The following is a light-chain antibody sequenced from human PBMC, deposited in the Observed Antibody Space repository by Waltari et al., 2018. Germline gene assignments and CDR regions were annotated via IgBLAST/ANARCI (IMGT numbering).Light chain of an antibody. J-gene: IGKJ2*01. Sequence: DIQMTQAPSTRSASVGDRVTITCRASQTIASWLAWYQPKPGKVPKLLIYKASILESGVPSRFSGSGSGTEFTLTISGLQPDDFATYYCQQYNSYVYTFGQGTKLEIK. CDR3: QQYNSYVYT. CDR1: QTIASW. V-gene: IGKV1-5*03. CDR2: KAS.